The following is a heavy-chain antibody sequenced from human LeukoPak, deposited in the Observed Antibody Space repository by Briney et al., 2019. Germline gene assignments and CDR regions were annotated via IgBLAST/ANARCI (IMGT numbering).Heavy chain of an antibody. CDR1: GGSFSGYY. CDR3: ASLRRYYYGSGSYR. V-gene: IGHV4-34*01. J-gene: IGHJ4*02. D-gene: IGHD3-10*01. CDR2: INHSGST. Sequence: SETLSLTCAVYGGSFSGYYWSWIRQPPGKGLEWIGEINHSGSTNYNPSLKSRVTIPVDTSKNQFSLKLSSVTAADTAVYYCASLRRYYYGSGSYRWGQGTLVTVSS.